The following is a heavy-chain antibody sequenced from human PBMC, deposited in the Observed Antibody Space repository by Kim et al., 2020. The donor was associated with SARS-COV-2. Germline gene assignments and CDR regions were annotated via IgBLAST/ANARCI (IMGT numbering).Heavy chain of an antibody. V-gene: IGHV1-2*02. Sequence: FQGRVTMTRDTSISTAYMELSRLRSDDTAVYYCARMRWELFAEAKDAFDIWGQGTMVTVSS. D-gene: IGHD1-26*01. J-gene: IGHJ3*02. CDR3: ARMRWELFAEAKDAFDI.